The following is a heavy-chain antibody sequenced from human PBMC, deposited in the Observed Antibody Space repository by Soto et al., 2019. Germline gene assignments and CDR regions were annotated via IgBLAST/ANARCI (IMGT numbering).Heavy chain of an antibody. Sequence: QVQLVQSGAEVKKPGASVKVSCKTSGYTFTDYYMHWVRQAPGQGLEWMGWINPSSGGTNYAQKFQGWVTMTRDTSISTAYMELNRLRSDDTAVYYCARALLQDTAMVLDDAFDIWGQGTVVSVSS. CDR2: INPSSGGT. D-gene: IGHD5-18*01. V-gene: IGHV1-2*04. CDR1: GYTFTDYY. J-gene: IGHJ3*02. CDR3: ARALLQDTAMVLDDAFDI.